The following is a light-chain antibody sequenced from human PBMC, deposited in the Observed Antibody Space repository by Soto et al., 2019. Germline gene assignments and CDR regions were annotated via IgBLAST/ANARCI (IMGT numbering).Light chain of an antibody. CDR2: DAS. CDR1: QSVTSW. CDR3: HQYNSYPGT. J-gene: IGKJ1*01. Sequence: DVQMTQSPSTLSASVGDRVTITCRASQSVTSWLAWYQQKPGKAPKVLIYDASSLESGVTSRFSGSGSGTEFTLTISSLHPDDFATYYCHQYNSYPGTFGPGTKVEIK. V-gene: IGKV1-5*01.